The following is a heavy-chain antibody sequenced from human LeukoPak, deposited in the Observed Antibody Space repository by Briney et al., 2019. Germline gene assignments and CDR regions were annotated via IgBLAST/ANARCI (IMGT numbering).Heavy chain of an antibody. CDR1: GFTFSSYA. Sequence: GGSLRLSCAASGFTFSSYAMSWVRQAPGKGLEWVSAISGSGGSTYYADSVKGRFTISRDNSKNTLYLQMNSLGAEDTAVYYCAKVSGSGGTKYQPFDYWGQGTLVTVSS. CDR2: ISGSGGST. CDR3: AKVSGSGGTKYQPFDY. V-gene: IGHV3-23*01. D-gene: IGHD2-15*01. J-gene: IGHJ4*02.